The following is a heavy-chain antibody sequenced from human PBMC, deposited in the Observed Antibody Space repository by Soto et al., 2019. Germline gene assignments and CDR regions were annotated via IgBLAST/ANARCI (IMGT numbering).Heavy chain of an antibody. V-gene: IGHV4-4*02. J-gene: IGHJ6*02. CDR2: IHHSGAT. Sequence: QVQLQESGPGLVQPSGTLSLTCAVSGDSITGDNWWSWVRQSPGKGLEWIGEIHHSGATNYNPSLKCRVTISVDKSKNQFSLKLNSVTAADTAMFYCATQGFYRMGVWGRGTTVTVSS. CDR1: GDSITGDNW. CDR3: ATQGFYRMGV.